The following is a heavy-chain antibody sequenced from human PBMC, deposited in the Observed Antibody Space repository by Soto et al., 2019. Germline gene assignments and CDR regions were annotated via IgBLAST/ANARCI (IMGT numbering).Heavy chain of an antibody. Sequence: SETLSLTCTVSGGSISSGGYYWSWIRQHPGKGLEWIGYIYYSGSTYYNPSLKSRVTISVDTSKNQFSLRLHSVTAADTAVYYCARGVIVVQPTAMSWLDPWGPGTLVTVSS. V-gene: IGHV4-31*03. CDR3: ARGVIVVQPTAMSWLDP. CDR1: GGSISSGGYY. J-gene: IGHJ5*02. CDR2: IYYSGST. D-gene: IGHD2-2*01.